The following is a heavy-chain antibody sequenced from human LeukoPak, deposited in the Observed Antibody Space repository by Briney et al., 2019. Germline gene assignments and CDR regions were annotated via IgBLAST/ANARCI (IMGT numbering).Heavy chain of an antibody. J-gene: IGHJ4*02. V-gene: IGHV4-61*02. Sequence: PSQTLSLTCIVSGGSISRGSYYWSWIRQPAGKGLEWMGRIYNSGSTNYNPSLKSRVTISTDMSKNQISLKLSSVTAADTAVYYCARQTFGVLYFDSWGQGTLVIVST. CDR2: IYNSGST. D-gene: IGHD3-10*01. CDR1: GGSISRGSYY. CDR3: ARQTFGVLYFDS.